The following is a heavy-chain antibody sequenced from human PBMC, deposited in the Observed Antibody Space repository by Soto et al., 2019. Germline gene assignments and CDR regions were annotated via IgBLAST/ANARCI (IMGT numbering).Heavy chain of an antibody. CDR1: GGTFSSYA. V-gene: IGHV1-69*13. CDR2: IIPIFGTA. CDR3: ARDVVTGCSSTSCAHPYYYYGMDV. D-gene: IGHD2-2*01. Sequence: GASVKVSCKASGGTFSSYAISWVRQAPGQGLEWMGGIIPIFGTANYAQKFQGRVTITADESTGTAYMELSSLRSEDTAVYYCARDVVTGCSSTSCAHPYYYYGMDVWGQGTTVTVSS. J-gene: IGHJ6*02.